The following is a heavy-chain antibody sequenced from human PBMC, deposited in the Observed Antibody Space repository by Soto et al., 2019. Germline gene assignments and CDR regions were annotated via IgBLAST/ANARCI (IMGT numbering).Heavy chain of an antibody. CDR2: IYYSGST. J-gene: IGHJ6*02. D-gene: IGHD6-6*01. Sequence: SETLSLTCTVSGGSISSSSYYWGWIRQPPGKGLEWIGSIYYSGSTYYNPSLKSRVTISVDTSKNQFSLKLSSVTAADTAVYYCAITPPFRIAARLGYYYGMDVWGQGTTVTVSS. CDR1: GGSISSSSYY. CDR3: AITPPFRIAARLGYYYGMDV. V-gene: IGHV4-39*01.